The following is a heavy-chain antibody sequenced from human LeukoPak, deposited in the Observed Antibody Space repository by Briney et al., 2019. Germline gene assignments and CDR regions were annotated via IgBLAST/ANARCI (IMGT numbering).Heavy chain of an antibody. CDR1: GYSISSGYY. Sequence: SETLSLTCTVSGYSISSGYYWGWIRQPPGKGLAWIGSIYHSGSTYYNPSLKSRVTISVDTSKNQFSLKLSSVTAADTAVYYCARAFVRQDSSWYWGQGTLVTVSS. CDR2: IYHSGST. CDR3: ARAFVRQDSSWY. J-gene: IGHJ4*02. D-gene: IGHD3-22*01. V-gene: IGHV4-38-2*02.